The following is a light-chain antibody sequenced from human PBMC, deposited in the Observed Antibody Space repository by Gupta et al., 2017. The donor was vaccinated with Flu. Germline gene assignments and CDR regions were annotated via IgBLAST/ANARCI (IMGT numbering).Light chain of an antibody. CDR2: TAS. V-gene: IGKV1-12*01. CDR3: QHSNSFPGT. J-gene: IGKJ1*01. Sequence: DIQMTQSPSSVSASVGDRVTITCRASQGISNWLAWYQQKPGKAPKVLINTASKLVNGVPSRFSGSYFGTEFTLTISSLQPEDFAIYYCQHSNSFPGTFGHGTKVEIK. CDR1: QGISNW.